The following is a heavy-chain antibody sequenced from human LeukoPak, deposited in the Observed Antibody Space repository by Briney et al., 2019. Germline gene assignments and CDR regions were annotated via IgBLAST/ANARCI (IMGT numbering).Heavy chain of an antibody. CDR1: GRSISSSNW. D-gene: IGHD5-18*01. V-gene: IGHV4-4*02. Sequence: SETLSLTCAVSGRSISSSNWWSWVRQPPGQGLEWIGEIYHSGSTNYNPSLKSRVTISVDKSKNQFSLELSSVTAADTAVYYCARVDTAMVYYYGMDVWGKGTTVTVSS. J-gene: IGHJ6*04. CDR3: ARVDTAMVYYYGMDV. CDR2: IYHSGST.